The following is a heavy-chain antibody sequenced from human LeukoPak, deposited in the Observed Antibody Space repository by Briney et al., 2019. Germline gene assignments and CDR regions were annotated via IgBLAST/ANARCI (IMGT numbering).Heavy chain of an antibody. Sequence: SETLSLTCTVTAGSISSYYWSWIRQPAGKGLEWIGRIYTSGSTNYNPSLKSRVTISVDKSKNQFSLKLSSVTAADTAVYYCARGGQGAVASYYYYYYMDVWGKGTTVTVSS. CDR3: ARGGQGAVASYYYYYYMDV. CDR2: IYTSGST. V-gene: IGHV4-4*07. D-gene: IGHD6-19*01. CDR1: AGSISSYY. J-gene: IGHJ6*03.